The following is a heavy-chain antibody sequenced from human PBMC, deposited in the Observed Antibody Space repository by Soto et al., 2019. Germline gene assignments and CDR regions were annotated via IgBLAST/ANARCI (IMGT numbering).Heavy chain of an antibody. D-gene: IGHD5-12*01. V-gene: IGHV4-59*01. CDR2: IYYSGST. Sequence: SETLSLTCTVSGGSISSYYWSWIRQPPGKGLEWIGYIYYSGSTNYNPSLKSRVTISVDTSKNQFSLKLSSVTAADTAVYYCARMMRGYSGYDHYYFDYWGQGTLVTVSS. CDR1: GGSISSYY. J-gene: IGHJ4*02. CDR3: ARMMRGYSGYDHYYFDY.